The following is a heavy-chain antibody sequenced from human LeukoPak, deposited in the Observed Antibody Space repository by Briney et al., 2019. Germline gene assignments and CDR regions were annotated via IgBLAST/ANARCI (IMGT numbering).Heavy chain of an antibody. CDR2: IWYDGSNK. D-gene: IGHD5-24*01. J-gene: IGHJ4*02. CDR3: ARARDGYRTDYFDY. CDR1: GFTFSSYG. V-gene: IGHV3-33*01. Sequence: GGSLRLSCAASGFTFSSYGMHWVRQAPGKGLEWVAVIWYDGSNKYYADSVKGRFTISGDNSKNTLYLQMNSRRAEDTAVYYCARARDGYRTDYFDYWGQGTLVTVSS.